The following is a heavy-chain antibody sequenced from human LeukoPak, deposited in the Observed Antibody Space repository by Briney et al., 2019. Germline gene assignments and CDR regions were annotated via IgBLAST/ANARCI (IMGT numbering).Heavy chain of an antibody. CDR1: GYIFTGYY. J-gene: IGHJ4*02. CDR3: AGHPYSGSYHFDY. Sequence: GASVKVSCKASGYIFTGYYMHWVRQAPGQGLEWMGWINPNSGGTNSAQKFQGRVTMTRDTSISTACMELSRLTSDDTAVYYCAGHPYSGSYHFDYWGQGTLVTVSS. D-gene: IGHD1-26*01. CDR2: INPNSGGT. V-gene: IGHV1-2*02.